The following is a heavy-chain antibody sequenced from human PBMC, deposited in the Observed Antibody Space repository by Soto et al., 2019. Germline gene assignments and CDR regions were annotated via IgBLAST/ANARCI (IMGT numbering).Heavy chain of an antibody. D-gene: IGHD5-18*01. CDR3: ARRPDYNDGLDWDCDR. Sequence: QIALKESGPTLVKPTQTLTLTCSFSGFSLSTNGVGVAWIRQPPGKALEWLGIIYWDDDKRYSPSLKSRLTITKDSSKNQVVLSMTNMDPADTATYYCARRPDYNDGLDWDCDRWGRGTLLRGSS. CDR2: IYWDDDK. CDR1: GFSLSTNGVG. V-gene: IGHV2-5*02. J-gene: IGHJ2*01.